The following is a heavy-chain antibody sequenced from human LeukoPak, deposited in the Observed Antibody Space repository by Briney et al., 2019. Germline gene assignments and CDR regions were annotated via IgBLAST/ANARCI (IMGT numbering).Heavy chain of an antibody. Sequence: PSETLSLTCTVSGGSISSYYWSWIRQPPGKGLEWIGYIYHSGSTYYNPSLKSRVTISVDRSKNQFSLKLSSVTAADTAVYYCARDSYSPSGSYYFDYWGQGTLVTVSS. CDR2: IYHSGST. V-gene: IGHV4-59*12. CDR1: GGSISSYY. J-gene: IGHJ4*02. CDR3: ARDSYSPSGSYYFDY. D-gene: IGHD1-26*01.